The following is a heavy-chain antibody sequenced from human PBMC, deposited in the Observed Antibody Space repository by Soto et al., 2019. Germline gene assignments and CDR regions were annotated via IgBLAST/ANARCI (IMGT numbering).Heavy chain of an antibody. CDR3: ARVPLSTMVRGARAGYYYMDV. J-gene: IGHJ6*03. CDR2: INSDGSST. Sequence: HPGGSLRLCCSASGFTFSSYWMHWVRQAPGKGLVWVSRINSDGSSTSYADSVKGRFTISRDNAKNTLYLQMNSLRAEDTAVYYCARVPLSTMVRGARAGYYYMDVWGKGTTVTVSS. D-gene: IGHD3-10*01. CDR1: GFTFSSYW. V-gene: IGHV3-74*01.